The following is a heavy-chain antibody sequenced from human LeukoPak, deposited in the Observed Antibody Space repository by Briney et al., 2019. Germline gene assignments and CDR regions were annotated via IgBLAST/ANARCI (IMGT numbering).Heavy chain of an antibody. Sequence: GGSLRLSCVISGFTFSNFAMSWVRQAPGKGLEWVSSISGSGGRTHYADAVKGRFTISRDSSKNTLYLQMNSLRAEDTAVYYCARGLRVAVAVTIDYWGQGTLVTVSS. J-gene: IGHJ4*02. D-gene: IGHD6-19*01. CDR2: ISGSGGRT. CDR1: GFTFSNFA. CDR3: ARGLRVAVAVTIDY. V-gene: IGHV3-23*01.